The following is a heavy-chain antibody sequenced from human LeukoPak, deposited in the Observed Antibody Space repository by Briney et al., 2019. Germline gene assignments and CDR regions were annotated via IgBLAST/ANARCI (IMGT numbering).Heavy chain of an antibody. V-gene: IGHV3-30*03. CDR3: ARGYRSRDNPLFDY. J-gene: IGHJ4*02. CDR2: ISYDGTTK. D-gene: IGHD5-12*01. Sequence: GGSLRLSCAASGFTFSSYTMHWVRQAPGKGLEWIAVISYDGTTKYYADSVKGRFTISRDTSKNTLYLQMDSLRADDTAVYYCARGYRSRDNPLFDYWGQGTLVTVSS. CDR1: GFTFSSYT.